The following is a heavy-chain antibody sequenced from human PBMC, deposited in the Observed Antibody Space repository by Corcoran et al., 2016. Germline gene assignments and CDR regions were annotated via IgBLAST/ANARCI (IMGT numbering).Heavy chain of an antibody. D-gene: IGHD3-22*01. CDR1: GYTFTSYY. J-gene: IGHJ4*02. V-gene: IGHV1-46*01. Sequence: QVQLVQSGAEVKKPGASVKVSCKASGYTFTSYYMHWVRQAPGQGLEWMGIINPSGGSTSYAQKFQGRVTMTRDTSTSTVYMELSSLRSEDTAVYYCAGEGRVSNYYDSSGYWGYWGQGTLVTVSS. CDR3: AGEGRVSNYYDSSGYWGY. CDR2: INPSGGST.